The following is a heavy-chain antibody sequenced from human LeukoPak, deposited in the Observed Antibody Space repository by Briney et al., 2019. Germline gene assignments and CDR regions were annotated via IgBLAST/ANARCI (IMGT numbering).Heavy chain of an antibody. CDR3: ARDEVIAAAGTLYYYYGMDV. CDR2: IYYSGST. Sequence: SQTLSLTCTVSGGSISSGDYYWSWIRQPPGKGLEWIGYIYYSGSTYYNPSLKSRVTISLDTSKNQFSLKLSSVTAADTAVYYCARDEVIAAAGTLYYYYGMDVWGQGTTVTVSS. D-gene: IGHD6-13*01. CDR1: GGSISSGDYY. J-gene: IGHJ6*02. V-gene: IGHV4-30-4*01.